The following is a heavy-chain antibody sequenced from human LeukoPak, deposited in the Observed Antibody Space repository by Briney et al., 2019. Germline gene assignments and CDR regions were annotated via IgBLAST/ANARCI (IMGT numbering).Heavy chain of an antibody. CDR1: GGSISTYY. J-gene: IGHJ4*02. Sequence: KPSETLSLTCTVSGGSISTYYWSWIRQPPGKGLEWIGYIYYSGSTNYNPSLKSRLTILVDTSKNQFSLKLRSVTAADTAIYYCARGDHYDSSGRNPNFDYWGQGALVTVSS. D-gene: IGHD3-22*01. CDR3: ARGDHYDSSGRNPNFDY. CDR2: IYYSGST. V-gene: IGHV4-59*01.